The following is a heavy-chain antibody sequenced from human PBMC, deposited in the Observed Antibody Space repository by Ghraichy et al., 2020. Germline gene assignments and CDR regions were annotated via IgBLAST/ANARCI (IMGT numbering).Heavy chain of an antibody. CDR1: GGSFSDYF. J-gene: IGHJ3*01. Sequence: SQTLSLTCAVFGGSFSDYFWSWIRQPPGKGLEWIGEINHSGSTKYNPSLKSRVTISVDTSKNQFSLKLNSAIAADTAVYYCARYSSNSYDDAFDSWGRGTLVTVSS. CDR2: INHSGST. CDR3: ARYSSNSYDDAFDS. V-gene: IGHV4-34*01. D-gene: IGHD6-13*01.